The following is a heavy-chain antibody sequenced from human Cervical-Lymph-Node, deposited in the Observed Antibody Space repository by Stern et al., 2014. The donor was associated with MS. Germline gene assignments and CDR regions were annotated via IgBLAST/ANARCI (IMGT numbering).Heavy chain of an antibody. Sequence: QVQLKQSGPGLVKPSQTLSLTCAISGDSVSSNRATWSWIRQSPSRGLEWMGRTYHRSRWYYDYALSVKSRVTISPDTSKNQFSLWLNSVTPEDKAVYYCARDVSSSPDAFDTWGQGTMVTVSS. CDR1: GDSVSSNRAT. J-gene: IGHJ3*02. V-gene: IGHV6-1*01. CDR2: TYHRSRWYY. CDR3: ARDVSSSPDAFDT. D-gene: IGHD6-6*01.